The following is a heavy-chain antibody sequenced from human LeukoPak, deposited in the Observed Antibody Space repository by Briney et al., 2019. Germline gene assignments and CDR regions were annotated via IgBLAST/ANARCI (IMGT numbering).Heavy chain of an antibody. J-gene: IGHJ4*02. CDR1: GFTFSTYG. CDR2: ISYDGTNK. V-gene: IGHV3-30*18. Sequence: GGSLRLSCPASGFTFSTYGMHWVRQAPGKGLEWVAVISYDGTNKYYTDSVKGRFTISRDNSKNTLYLQMNSLRPEDTAVYYCAKDSLAGYLRGYFDDWGQGTQVTVSS. CDR3: AKDSLAGYLRGYFDD. D-gene: IGHD3-9*01.